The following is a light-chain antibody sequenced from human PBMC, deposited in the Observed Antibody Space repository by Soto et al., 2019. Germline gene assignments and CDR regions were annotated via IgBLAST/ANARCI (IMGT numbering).Light chain of an antibody. V-gene: IGKV1-39*01. J-gene: IGKJ2*01. CDR3: QQTDSSPYT. Sequence: DIQMTQSPSTLSASVGDSVTITCRASQKISTYLSWFKQRPGRAPDLLIFAASILHSGVPSRFSGSGSATHFTLTITGLQPEDFATYSCQQTDSSPYTFGQGTQLEI. CDR2: AAS. CDR1: QKISTY.